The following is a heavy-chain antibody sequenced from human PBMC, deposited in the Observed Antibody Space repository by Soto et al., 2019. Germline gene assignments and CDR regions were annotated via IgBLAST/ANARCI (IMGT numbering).Heavy chain of an antibody. D-gene: IGHD2-2*01. V-gene: IGHV3-23*01. Sequence: PGGSLRLSCAGSGFTFSSYAMTWVRQAPGKGLGWVSTLSDSGGHTYYADSVKGRFTISRDNPKNTLYLQMNSLRAEDTAVYYCAKDSQSVSVSAARVYGMDVWGQGTTVTVSS. CDR1: GFTFSSYA. CDR3: AKDSQSVSVSAARVYGMDV. CDR2: LSDSGGHT. J-gene: IGHJ6*02.